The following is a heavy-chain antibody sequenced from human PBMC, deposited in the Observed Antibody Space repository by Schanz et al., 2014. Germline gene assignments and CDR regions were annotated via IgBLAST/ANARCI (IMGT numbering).Heavy chain of an antibody. V-gene: IGHV1-8*01. Sequence: QVQLVQSGAEVKKPGASVKVSCRASGYPFTSDDITWVRQAPGQGLEWMGWMNPNSGDTGYPRKFQDRVTMTRNTSISTAYMDLSRLTSDDTAVYYCARVYRWQHILGHFDSWGQGSLVTVSS. CDR2: MNPNSGDT. J-gene: IGHJ4*02. CDR3: ARVYRWQHILGHFDS. D-gene: IGHD6-13*01. CDR1: GYPFTSDD.